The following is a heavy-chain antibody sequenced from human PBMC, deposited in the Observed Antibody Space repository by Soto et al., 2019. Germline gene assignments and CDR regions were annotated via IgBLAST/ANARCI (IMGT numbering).Heavy chain of an antibody. CDR1: GFIFRDYA. CDR3: GKERRGSGWSVCDF. J-gene: IGHJ4*02. Sequence: VQLLESGGGLVQPGGSLRLSCAASGFIFRDYAMNWVRQAPGKGLEWVSDISGSGDSARYADSVKGRFTISRDNSRDTLYLHMNSLRVDDTAVYYCGKERRGSGWSVCDFWGQEDLVTVSS. D-gene: IGHD6-19*01. V-gene: IGHV3-23*01. CDR2: ISGSGDSA.